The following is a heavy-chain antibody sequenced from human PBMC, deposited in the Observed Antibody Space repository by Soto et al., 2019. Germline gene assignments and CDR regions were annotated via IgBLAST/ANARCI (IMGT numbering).Heavy chain of an antibody. CDR3: AKARGYSREATDY. Sequence: PGGSLRLSCAASGFTVSSKYMSWVRQAPGKGLEWVSLIQNTGPTYYADSVKGRFTISRDTSGNTLHLQMNSLRAEDTAVYYCAKARGYSREATDYWGKGTLVTVSS. CDR2: IQNTGPT. J-gene: IGHJ4*02. D-gene: IGHD6-13*01. V-gene: IGHV3-66*01. CDR1: GFTVSSKY.